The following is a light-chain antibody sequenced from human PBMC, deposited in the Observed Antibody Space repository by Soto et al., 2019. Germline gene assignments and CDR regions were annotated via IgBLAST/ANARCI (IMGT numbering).Light chain of an antibody. CDR1: SSDVGGYNY. CDR2: EVS. V-gene: IGLV2-14*01. J-gene: IGLJ2*01. Sequence: QSALTQPASVSGSPGQSITISCTGTSSDVGGYNYVSWYQHHPGKAPKLMISEVSDRPSGVSNRFSGSTDGSSNSASLTISGLQTEDEADYYCQSYDSSFVLFGGGTKLTVL. CDR3: QSYDSSFVL.